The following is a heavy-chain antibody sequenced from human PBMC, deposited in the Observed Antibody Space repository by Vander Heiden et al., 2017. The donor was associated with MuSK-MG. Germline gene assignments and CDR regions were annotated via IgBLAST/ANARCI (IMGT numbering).Heavy chain of an antibody. Sequence: QVQLVQSGAEVKKLGASVKVSCMASGYTITSYGISWGRQAPGQGLEWMGSIRAYNGNTNYAQKLQGRVTMTTDTSTSTAYMELRSLRSDDTAVYYCAGSHGDYVPTNFDYWGQGTLVTVPS. J-gene: IGHJ4*02. CDR3: AGSHGDYVPTNFDY. CDR1: GYTITSYG. CDR2: IRAYNGNT. V-gene: IGHV1-18*04. D-gene: IGHD4-17*01.